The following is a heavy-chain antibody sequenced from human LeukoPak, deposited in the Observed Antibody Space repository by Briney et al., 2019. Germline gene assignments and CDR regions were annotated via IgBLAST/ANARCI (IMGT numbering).Heavy chain of an antibody. J-gene: IGHJ4*02. Sequence: GSLRLSCAASGFTFSSFPMSWIRQPPGMGLEWIGFIYYSGNSGRTTYSPSLKNRVTISLDTSKNQLSLKLTSVTTADTAVYYCARVGDYRGFYWGQGTLVTVSS. V-gene: IGHV4-59*01. CDR1: GFTFSSFP. D-gene: IGHD3-3*01. CDR3: ARVGDYRGFY. CDR2: IYYSGNSGRT.